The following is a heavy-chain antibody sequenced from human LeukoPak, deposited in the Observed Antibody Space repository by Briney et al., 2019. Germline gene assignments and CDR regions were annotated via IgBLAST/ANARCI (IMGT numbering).Heavy chain of an antibody. CDR1: GGSLNTFY. Sequence: SETLSLTCIVSGGSLNTFYWSWIRQPPGRGLEWIGYISHSGTSNSNPSLKSRVTISLDTSKNQFSLKLSSVTAADTAVYYCARAPSTVTTFWVDYWGQGTLVTV. CDR3: ARAPSTVTTFWVDY. V-gene: IGHV4-59*12. D-gene: IGHD4-17*01. J-gene: IGHJ4*02. CDR2: ISHSGTS.